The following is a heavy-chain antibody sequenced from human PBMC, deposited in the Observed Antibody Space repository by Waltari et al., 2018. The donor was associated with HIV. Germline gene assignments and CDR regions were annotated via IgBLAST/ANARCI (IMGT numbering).Heavy chain of an antibody. CDR2: IITAFGTA. V-gene: IGHV1-69*01. J-gene: IGHJ6*02. CDR1: GGTFSSYA. CDR3: ARDHRGNKLLYGMDV. Sequence: QVQLVQSGAEVKKPGSSVRVSCKVSGGTFSSYAINWGRQAPRQGLEWMGGIITAFGTANYAERFQGRVTITADEYTSTAYMDLSSLRSEDTAVYFCARDHRGNKLLYGMDVWGQGTTVTV.